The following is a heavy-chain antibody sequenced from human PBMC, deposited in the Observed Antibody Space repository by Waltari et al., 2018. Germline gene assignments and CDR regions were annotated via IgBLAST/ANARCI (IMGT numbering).Heavy chain of an antibody. CDR2: ISAYNGNT. V-gene: IGHV1-18*01. CDR3: XRGQGLGEAGXIFYFDY. J-gene: IGHJ4*02. Sequence: QVQLVQSGAEVRKPGXSVKVSCKASXYTFTXYDITXVRQAPGQGLEWMGWISAYNGNTNDAXTLQGRVTXTTDXSTXTAXXXLXILRSDDTXXYYCXRGQGLGEAGXIFYFDYXGQGTLVTVXS. D-gene: IGHD3-16*01. CDR1: XYTFTXYD.